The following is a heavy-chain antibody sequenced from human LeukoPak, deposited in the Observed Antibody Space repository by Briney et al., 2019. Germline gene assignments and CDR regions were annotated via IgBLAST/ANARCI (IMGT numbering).Heavy chain of an antibody. J-gene: IGHJ4*02. D-gene: IGHD3-22*01. CDR2: INHSGST. CDR1: GGSFSGYY. CDR3: ATNRAYYYDSSGYGFDY. Sequence: SETPSLTCAVYGGSFSGYYWSWIRQPPGKGLEWIGEINHSGSTNYNPSLKSRVTISVDTSKNQFSLKLSSVTAADTAVYYCATNRAYYYDSSGYGFDYWGQGTLVTVSS. V-gene: IGHV4-34*01.